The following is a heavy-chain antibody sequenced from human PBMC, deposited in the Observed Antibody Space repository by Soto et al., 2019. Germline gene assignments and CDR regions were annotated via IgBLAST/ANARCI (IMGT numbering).Heavy chain of an antibody. Sequence: GGSLRLSCVASGFTVSSNYMSWVRQASGKGLEWVSVIYSGGSTYYADSVKGRFTISRDNSKNTLYLQMNSLRAEDTAVYYCARRVTMVRGVIDYYYYGMDVWGQGTTVTVSS. CDR2: IYSGGST. CDR1: GFTVSSNY. J-gene: IGHJ6*02. D-gene: IGHD3-10*01. CDR3: ARRVTMVRGVIDYYYYGMDV. V-gene: IGHV3-53*01.